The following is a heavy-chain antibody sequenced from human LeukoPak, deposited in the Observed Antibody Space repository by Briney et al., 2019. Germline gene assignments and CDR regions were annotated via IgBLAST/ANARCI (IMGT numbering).Heavy chain of an antibody. CDR2: ITDSGGST. CDR1: GFTFSNYA. J-gene: IGHJ4*02. CDR3: AKSLAARWVIDY. D-gene: IGHD6-25*01. V-gene: IGHV3-23*01. Sequence: PGGSLRLSCAASGFTFSNYAMNWVRQAPGKGLEGVSGITDSGGSTYCADSVKGRFTISRDNSETTLYLQMNTLRAADTAIYFCAKSLAARWVIDYWGKGTLVTVSS.